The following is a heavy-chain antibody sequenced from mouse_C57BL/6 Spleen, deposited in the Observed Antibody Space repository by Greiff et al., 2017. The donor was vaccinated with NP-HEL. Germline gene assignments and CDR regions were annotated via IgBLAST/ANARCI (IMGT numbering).Heavy chain of an antibody. Sequence: VQVVESGPGLVAPSQSLSITCTVSGFSLTSYAISWVRQPPGKGLEWLGVIWTGGGTNYNSTLKSRLSISKDNSKSQVFLKMNSLQTDDTARYYCARTPITTVVATKNYYAMDYWGQGTSVTVSS. CDR1: GFSLTSYA. CDR3: ARTPITTVVATKNYYAMDY. CDR2: IWTGGGT. J-gene: IGHJ4*01. V-gene: IGHV2-9-1*01. D-gene: IGHD1-1*01.